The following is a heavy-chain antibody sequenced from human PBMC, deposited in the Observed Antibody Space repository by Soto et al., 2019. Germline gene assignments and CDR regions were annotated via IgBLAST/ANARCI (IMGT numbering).Heavy chain of an antibody. D-gene: IGHD6-6*01. CDR3: ARGPPSSSYYYYYGMDV. V-gene: IGHV4-34*01. CDR2: INHSGST. Sequence: NPSETLSLTCAVYGGSFSGYYWSWIRQPPGKGLEWIGEINHSGSTNYNPSLKSRVTISVDTSKNQFSLKLSSVTAADTAVYYCARGPPSSSYYYYYGMDVWGQGTTVTVSS. J-gene: IGHJ6*02. CDR1: GGSFSGYY.